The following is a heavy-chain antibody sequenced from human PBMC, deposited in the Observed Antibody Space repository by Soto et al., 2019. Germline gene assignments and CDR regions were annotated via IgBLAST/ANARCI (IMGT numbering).Heavy chain of an antibody. V-gene: IGHV1-18*04. CDR2: ISAYNGNT. D-gene: IGHD6-19*01. J-gene: IGHJ6*02. Sequence: GASVKVSCTASGYTFTSYGISWVRQAPGQGLEWMGWISAYNGNTNYAQKIKGRVTMTTDTSTSTAYMELRSLRSDDTAVYYCARDVAVAGTYYYYGMDVWGQGTTVTVSS. CDR1: GYTFTSYG. CDR3: ARDVAVAGTYYYYGMDV.